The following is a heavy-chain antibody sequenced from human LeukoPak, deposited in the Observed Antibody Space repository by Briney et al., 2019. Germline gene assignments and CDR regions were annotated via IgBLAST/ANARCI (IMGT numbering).Heavy chain of an antibody. CDR2: IYYSGST. J-gene: IGHJ4*02. CDR3: ARWALHRDPGIDY. Sequence: SETLSLTCTVPGGSISSYYWSWIRQPPGKGLEWIGYIYYSGSTNYNPSLKSRVTISVDTSKNQFSLKLGSVTAADTAVYYCARWALHRDPGIDYWGQGTLVTVSS. CDR1: GGSISSYY. V-gene: IGHV4-59*01. D-gene: IGHD3-10*01.